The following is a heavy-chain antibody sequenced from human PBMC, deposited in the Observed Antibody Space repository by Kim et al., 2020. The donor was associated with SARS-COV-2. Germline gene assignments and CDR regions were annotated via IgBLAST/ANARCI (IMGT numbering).Heavy chain of an antibody. CDR3: TTISPTYYDILTGRQYYAMDV. CDR1: GLTFSNAW. J-gene: IGHJ6*02. CDR2: IKSQTDGGTT. V-gene: IGHV3-15*01. Sequence: GGSLRLSCAASGLTFSNAWMSWVRQAPGKGLEWVGRIKSQTDGGTTDYAAPVKGRFTISRDDSKKTLYLQMDSLKTEDTGVYYCTTISPTYYDILTGRQYYAMDVWGQGTTVTVSS. D-gene: IGHD3-9*01.